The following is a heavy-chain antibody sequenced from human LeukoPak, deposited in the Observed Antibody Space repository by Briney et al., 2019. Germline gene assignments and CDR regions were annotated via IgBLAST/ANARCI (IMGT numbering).Heavy chain of an antibody. CDR3: AKYNVLRFLEWYTNWFDP. CDR2: ISGSGGST. J-gene: IGHJ5*02. D-gene: IGHD3-3*01. Sequence: PGGSLRLSCAASGFTFSSYAMSWVRQAPGKGLEWVSAISGSGGSTYYADSVKGRFTISRDNSKNTLYLQMNSLRAEDTAVYYCAKYNVLRFLEWYTNWFDPWGQGTLVTVSS. CDR1: GFTFSSYA. V-gene: IGHV3-23*01.